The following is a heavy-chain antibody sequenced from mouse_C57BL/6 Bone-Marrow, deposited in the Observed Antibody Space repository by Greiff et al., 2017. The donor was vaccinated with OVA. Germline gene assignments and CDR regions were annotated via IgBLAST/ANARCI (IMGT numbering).Heavy chain of an antibody. J-gene: IGHJ1*03. D-gene: IGHD2-5*01. CDR1: GFTFSSYA. Sequence: EVQLQESGEGLVKPGGSLKLSCAASGFTFSSYAMSWVRQTPEKRLEWVAYISSGGDYIYYADTVKGRFTLSRDNARNTLYLQMSSLKSEDTAMYYCTREGGYRNSHWYFDVWGTGTTVTVSS. V-gene: IGHV5-9-1*02. CDR2: ISSGGDYI. CDR3: TREGGYRNSHWYFDV.